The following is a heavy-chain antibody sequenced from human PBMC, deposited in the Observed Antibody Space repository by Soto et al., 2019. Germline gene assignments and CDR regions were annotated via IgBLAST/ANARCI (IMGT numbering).Heavy chain of an antibody. CDR1: GDSFNDYY. Sequence: VQLVQSGAEVKKPGASVKVSCKTSGDSFNDYYIHWVRQAPGQGLEWMGWINPNGGGTKYAQKFQGRVTVTRDTSIRTVYMELSSLRPGDTAVYYCARESGGATATLDYYYFYMDVWGKGTTVTVSS. V-gene: IGHV1-2*02. CDR2: INPNGGGT. D-gene: IGHD5-12*01. CDR3: ARESGGATATLDYYYFYMDV. J-gene: IGHJ6*03.